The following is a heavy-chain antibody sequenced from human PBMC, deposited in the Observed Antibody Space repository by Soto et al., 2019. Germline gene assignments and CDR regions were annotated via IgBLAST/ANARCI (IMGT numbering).Heavy chain of an antibody. J-gene: IGHJ4*02. D-gene: IGHD6-6*01. CDR3: ARYSSSSGYFGY. V-gene: IGHV4-59*01. CDR1: GGSMNRYY. CDR2: IYDSGST. Sequence: QVQLQESGPGLVKPSETLSLTCTVSGGSMNRYYWNWIRQPPGKGLEWIGYIYDSGSTNYNPSLKRRVIISADTSKNQFSLKLNSVNAADTAVYYCARYSSSSGYFGYWGQGTLVTVSP.